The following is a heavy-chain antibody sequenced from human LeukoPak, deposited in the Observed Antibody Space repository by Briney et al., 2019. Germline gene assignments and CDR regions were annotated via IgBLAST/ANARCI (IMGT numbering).Heavy chain of an antibody. V-gene: IGHV3-23*01. D-gene: IGHD1-1*01. CDR2: IISGGGT. CDR3: ARVNINNWHSCDY. J-gene: IGHJ4*02. CDR1: GFSFSSYA. Sequence: GGSLRLSCAASGFSFSSYAMNWVRQAPGKGLEWVSGIISGGGTSYADSVKGRFTISRDNSKNTLYLRMNSLRAEDTAVYYCARVNINNWHSCDYWGQGTLVTVSS.